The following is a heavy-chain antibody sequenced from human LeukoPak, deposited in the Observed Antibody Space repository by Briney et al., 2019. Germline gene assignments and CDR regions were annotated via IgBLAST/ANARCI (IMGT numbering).Heavy chain of an antibody. D-gene: IGHD6-6*01. Sequence: GGSLRLSCAAAGFNFSDSYMSWIRQAPGKGLEWVSYISSRSYSTYYAASVKGRFTISRDNTQNSLFLRMNSLRAEDTAVYYCARGKRSFDYWGQGTLVTVSS. V-gene: IGHV3-11*01. J-gene: IGHJ4*02. CDR2: ISSRSYST. CDR3: ARGKRSFDY. CDR1: GFNFSDSY.